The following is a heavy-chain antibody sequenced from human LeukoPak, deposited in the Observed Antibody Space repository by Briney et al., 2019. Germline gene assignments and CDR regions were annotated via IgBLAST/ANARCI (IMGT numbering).Heavy chain of an antibody. CDR3: AKGPRTIVGASTAFDI. CDR1: GFTFSSFA. D-gene: IGHD1-26*01. J-gene: IGHJ3*02. Sequence: GGSLRLSCAASGFTFSSFAMSWVRQAPGKGLEWVASISGSGANIYNAASVRGRFTISRDNSKNTLFLQMNSLRAGDTAVYYCAKGPRTIVGASTAFDIWGQGAMVTVSS. CDR2: ISGSGANI. V-gene: IGHV3-23*01.